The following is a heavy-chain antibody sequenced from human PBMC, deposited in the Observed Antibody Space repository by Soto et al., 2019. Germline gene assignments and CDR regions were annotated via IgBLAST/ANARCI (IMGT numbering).Heavy chain of an antibody. J-gene: IGHJ6*02. Sequence: PGGSLRLSCAASGFTFSSYAMHWVRQAPGKGLEWVAVISYDGSNKYYADSVKGRFTISRDNSKNTLYLQMNSLRAEDTAVYYCARDGNIVLMVYAIPSDYYYGMDVWGQGTTVTVSS. D-gene: IGHD2-8*01. CDR1: GFTFSSYA. CDR3: ARDGNIVLMVYAIPSDYYYGMDV. V-gene: IGHV3-30-3*01. CDR2: ISYDGSNK.